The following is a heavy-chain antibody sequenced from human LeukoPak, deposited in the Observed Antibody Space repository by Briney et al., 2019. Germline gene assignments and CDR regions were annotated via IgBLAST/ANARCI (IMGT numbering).Heavy chain of an antibody. J-gene: IGHJ4*02. V-gene: IGHV3-30*02. CDR1: GFTFSSYG. Sequence: GGSLRLSCAASGFTFSSYGMHWVRQAPGKGLEWVAFIRYDGSNKYYADSVKGRFTISRDNSKNTLYLQMNSLRAEDTAEYYCAKDHRYSSGWHDYWGQGTLVTVSS. CDR2: IRYDGSNK. CDR3: AKDHRYSSGWHDY. D-gene: IGHD6-19*01.